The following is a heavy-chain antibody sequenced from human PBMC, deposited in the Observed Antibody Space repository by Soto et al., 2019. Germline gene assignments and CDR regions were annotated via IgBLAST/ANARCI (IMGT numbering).Heavy chain of an antibody. J-gene: IGHJ6*02. CDR3: AKIWSAPYGMDV. D-gene: IGHD3-16*01. V-gene: IGHV3-30*18. Sequence: QVQLVESGGGVVQPGRSLRLSCAASGFTFSSYGMHWVRQAPGKGLEWVAVISYDGSNKYYADSVKGRFTISRDNSKNTLYLQMNSLRPEDTAVYYCAKIWSAPYGMDVWGQGTTVTVSS. CDR2: ISYDGSNK. CDR1: GFTFSSYG.